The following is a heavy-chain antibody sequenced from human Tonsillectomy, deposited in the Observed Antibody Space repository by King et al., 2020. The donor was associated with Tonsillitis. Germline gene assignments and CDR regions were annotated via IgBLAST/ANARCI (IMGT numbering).Heavy chain of an antibody. J-gene: IGHJ2*01. Sequence: VQLVESGGGVVQPGRSLRLSCAASGFTFSSYAMHWVRQAPGKGLGWVAVISYDGSNKYYADSVKGRFTISRDNSKNTLYLQMNSLRAEDTAVYYCARDYHYCTSGSWGYFDLWGRGTLATVSS. V-gene: IGHV3-30-3*01. D-gene: IGHD3-10*01. CDR1: GFTFSSYA. CDR2: ISYDGSNK. CDR3: ARDYHYCTSGSWGYFDL.